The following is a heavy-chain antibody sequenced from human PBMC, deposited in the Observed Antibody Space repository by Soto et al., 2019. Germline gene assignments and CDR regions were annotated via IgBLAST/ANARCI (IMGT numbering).Heavy chain of an antibody. CDR1: GGSIGTSFYF. CDR2: IYYSGST. J-gene: IGHJ4*02. V-gene: IGHV4-39*03. CDR3: TTTGYFDN. Sequence: LSLTCTVSGGSIGTSFYFCAWIRQPPGMGLEWVATIYYSGSTNYNPALQSRVTISIDTSKNQFSLNLSSVTAADTAVYYCTTTGYFDNWGQGTLVTVSS. D-gene: IGHD2-2*01.